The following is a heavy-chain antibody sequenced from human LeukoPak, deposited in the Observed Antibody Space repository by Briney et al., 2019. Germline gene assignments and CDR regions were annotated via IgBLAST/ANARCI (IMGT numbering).Heavy chain of an antibody. CDR2: TSSSSSYI. Sequence: GGSLRLSCAASGFTFSSYSMNWVRQAPGKGLEWVSSTSSSSSYIYYADSVKGRFTISRDNAKNSLYLQMNSLRAEDTAVYYCARDHGWEGTAMVTSYYYYMDVWGKGTTVTISS. J-gene: IGHJ6*03. CDR1: GFTFSSYS. V-gene: IGHV3-21*04. D-gene: IGHD5-18*01. CDR3: ARDHGWEGTAMVTSYYYYMDV.